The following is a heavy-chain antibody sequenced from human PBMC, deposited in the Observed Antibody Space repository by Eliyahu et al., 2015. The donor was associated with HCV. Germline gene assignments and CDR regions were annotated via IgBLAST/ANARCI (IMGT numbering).Heavy chain of an antibody. J-gene: IGHJ4*02. D-gene: IGHD3-22*01. Sequence: EVQLLESGGGLVQPGGSLRLXCAASGFTFSSYAMSWVRQAPGKGLXWVSAISGSGGSTYYXDSVKGRFTISRDNSKNTLYLQMNSLRAEDTAVYYCAKANHYYDSSGYYYWGQGTLVTVSS. CDR1: GFTFSSYA. V-gene: IGHV3-23*01. CDR2: ISGSGGST. CDR3: AKANHYYDSSGYYY.